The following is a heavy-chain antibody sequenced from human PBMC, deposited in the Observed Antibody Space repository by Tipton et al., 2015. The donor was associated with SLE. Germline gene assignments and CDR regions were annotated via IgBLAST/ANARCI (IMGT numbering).Heavy chain of an antibody. D-gene: IGHD3-22*01. Sequence: TLSLTCTVSGGSIGSENYYWSWIRQSAGKGLEWIGEIDHSGSTNYNPSLESRVTISVDTSKNQFSLNLSSVTAADTAVYYCARDEYRYDTTGYHLLGHFDFWGQGTLVTVSS. V-gene: IGHV4-61*09. CDR1: GGSIGSENYY. CDR2: IDHSGST. J-gene: IGHJ4*02. CDR3: ARDEYRYDTTGYHLLGHFDF.